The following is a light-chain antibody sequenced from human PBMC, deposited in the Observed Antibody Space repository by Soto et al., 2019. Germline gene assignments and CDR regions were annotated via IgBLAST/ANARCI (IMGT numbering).Light chain of an antibody. CDR3: QNYNYALGT. Sequence: DIQMTQSPSSLSASVGDRVTITCRASQGISNYLAWYQQKPGKVPKLLIYAASTLYSVVPSRFSGSGSGTDFTLTISNLQPEDVATYYCQNYNYALGTFGPGTKVDLK. J-gene: IGKJ3*01. CDR2: AAS. V-gene: IGKV1-27*01. CDR1: QGISNY.